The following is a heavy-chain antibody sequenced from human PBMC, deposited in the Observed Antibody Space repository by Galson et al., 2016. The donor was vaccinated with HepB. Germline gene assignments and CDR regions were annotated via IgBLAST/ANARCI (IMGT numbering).Heavy chain of an antibody. CDR2: ISTYSGNT. J-gene: IGHJ5*02. D-gene: IGHD2/OR15-2a*01. V-gene: IGHV1-18*01. CDR1: GYTFTTSG. CDR3: ARDVQYRFDP. Sequence: SVKVSCKASGYTFTTSGISWVRQAPGQGLEWMGWISTYSGNTKYAQKFQGGLTLTPDSSTTTAYMELRSLRFNDTALYYCARDVQYRFDPWGQATLVTVSS.